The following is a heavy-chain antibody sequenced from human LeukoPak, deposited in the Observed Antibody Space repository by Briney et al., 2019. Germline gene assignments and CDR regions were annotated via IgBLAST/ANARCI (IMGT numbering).Heavy chain of an antibody. Sequence: SVKVSCKASGYTFTSYGISWVRQAPGQGLEWMGGIIPIFGTANYAQKFQGRVTITADESTSTAYMELSSLRSEDTAVYYCARKYYDSSGFRAWGQGTLVTVSS. V-gene: IGHV1-69*13. CDR1: GYTFTSYG. D-gene: IGHD3-22*01. J-gene: IGHJ5*02. CDR2: IIPIFGTA. CDR3: ARKYYDSSGFRA.